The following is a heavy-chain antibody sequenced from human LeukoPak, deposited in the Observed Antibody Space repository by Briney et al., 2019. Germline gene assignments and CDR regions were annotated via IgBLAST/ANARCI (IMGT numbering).Heavy chain of an antibody. CDR2: ISGSGGST. CDR3: AKGLGKAGASNTWYFDL. CDR1: GFTFSSYA. V-gene: IGHV3-23*01. D-gene: IGHD6-13*01. J-gene: IGHJ2*01. Sequence: PGGSLRLSCAASGFTFSSYAMSWVRQAPGKGLEWVSAISGSGGSTYYADSVKGRFTISRDNSKDTLFLQMNSLRAEDTAVYYCAKGLGKAGASNTWYFDLWGRGTLVTVSS.